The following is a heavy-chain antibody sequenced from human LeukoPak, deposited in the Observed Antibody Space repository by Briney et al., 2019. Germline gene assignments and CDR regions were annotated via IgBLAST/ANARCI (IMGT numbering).Heavy chain of an antibody. J-gene: IGHJ3*02. Sequence: SETLSLTCTVSGYSISSGYYWGWIRQPPGKGLEWIGSIYYSGSTYYNPSLKSRVTISVDTSKNQFSLKLSSVTAADTAVYYCATSYSSSWYRDHDAFDIWGQGTMVTVSS. CDR3: ATSYSSSWYRDHDAFDI. V-gene: IGHV4-38-2*02. D-gene: IGHD6-13*01. CDR2: IYYSGST. CDR1: GYSISSGYY.